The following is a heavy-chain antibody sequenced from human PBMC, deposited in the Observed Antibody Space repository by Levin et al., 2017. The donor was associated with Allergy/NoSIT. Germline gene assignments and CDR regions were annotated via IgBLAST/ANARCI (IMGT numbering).Heavy chain of an antibody. V-gene: IGHV4-61*02. CDR3: ARGGIMITFGGVLRSMDV. CDR2: IYTSGTT. Sequence: SETLSLTCTVSGGSISSGSFYWSWIRQPAGKGLEWIGRIYTSGTTNYNPSLKNRVTISVDTSKNQFSLKLSSVTDADTAVYYCARGGIMITFGGVLRSMDVWGKGTTVTVSS. CDR1: GGSISSGSFY. D-gene: IGHD3-16*01. J-gene: IGHJ6*04.